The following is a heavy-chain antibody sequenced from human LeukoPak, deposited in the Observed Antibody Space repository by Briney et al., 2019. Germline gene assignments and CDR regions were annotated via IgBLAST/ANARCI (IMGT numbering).Heavy chain of an antibody. CDR1: GGSISSYY. CDR2: VYNSGGT. Sequence: SETLSLTCTISGGSISSYYWSWIRRPPGKGLEWIGHVYNSGGTNYNPSLKSRVTISVDTSKNQFSLKLSSVTAADTAVYYCARRQSYIDAFDIWGQGTMVTVSS. J-gene: IGHJ3*02. V-gene: IGHV4-59*08. D-gene: IGHD1-26*01. CDR3: ARRQSYIDAFDI.